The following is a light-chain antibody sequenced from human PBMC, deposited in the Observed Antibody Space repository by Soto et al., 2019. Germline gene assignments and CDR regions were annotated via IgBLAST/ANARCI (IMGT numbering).Light chain of an antibody. J-gene: IGKJ5*01. CDR1: QTVIRNY. CDR3: QQHGTSPIT. CDR2: GAS. Sequence: SVLTQYPSTLSLSLGERATLSCRASQTVIRNYLAWHQQKPGQTPRLLVYGASSRATGIPDRFSGSGSGTDFTLTISRLEPEDFAVYYCQQHGTSPITFGQGARLEIK. V-gene: IGKV3-20*01.